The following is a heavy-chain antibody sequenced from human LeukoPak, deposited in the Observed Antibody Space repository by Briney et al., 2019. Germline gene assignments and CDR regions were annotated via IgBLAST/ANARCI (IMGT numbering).Heavy chain of an antibody. D-gene: IGHD3-22*01. CDR1: GFTFSSYG. CDR3: ARMPYDDNGDAFDI. Sequence: GGSLRLSCAASGFTFSSYGMHWVRQAPGKGLEWVALISYDGSNKYYADSVKGRFTISRDNSKNTLSPQMNSLRAEDTAVYYCARMPYDDNGDAFDIWGQGTMVTVSS. CDR2: ISYDGSNK. J-gene: IGHJ3*02. V-gene: IGHV3-30*03.